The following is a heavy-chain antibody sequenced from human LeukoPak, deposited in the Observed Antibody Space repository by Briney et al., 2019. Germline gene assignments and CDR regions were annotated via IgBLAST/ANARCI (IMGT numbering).Heavy chain of an antibody. CDR1: GYTFTGYY. Sequence: GASVKVSCKASGYTFTGYYMHWVRQAPGQGLEWMGWINPNSGGTNYAQKFQGRVTMTRDTSISTAYMELSSLRSEDTAVYYCARYTSGGVTIDYWGQGTLVTVSS. J-gene: IGHJ4*02. CDR3: ARYTSGGVTIDY. CDR2: INPNSGGT. D-gene: IGHD2-21*02. V-gene: IGHV1-2*02.